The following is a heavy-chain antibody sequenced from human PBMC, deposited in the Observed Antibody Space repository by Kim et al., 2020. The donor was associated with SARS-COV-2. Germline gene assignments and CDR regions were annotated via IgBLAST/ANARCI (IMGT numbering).Heavy chain of an antibody. CDR3: ARFSPQAFDI. Sequence: NTYYANSVKDRFFISRDNSKNTLYLQMGSLRAEDMAIYYCARFSPQAFDIWGQGTMVTVSS. CDR2: NT. V-gene: IGHV3-64*01. J-gene: IGHJ3*02.